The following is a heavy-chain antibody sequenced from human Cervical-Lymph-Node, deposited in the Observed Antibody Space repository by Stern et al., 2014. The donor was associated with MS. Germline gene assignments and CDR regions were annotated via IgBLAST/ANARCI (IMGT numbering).Heavy chain of an antibody. CDR2: ISFDGRNK. J-gene: IGHJ4*02. D-gene: IGHD3-3*01. CDR3: ARDDLRNYDFSWRN. Sequence: VQLVESGGGVVQPGRSLRLSCAASRFTFSSYAMHWVRQAPGKGLEWVAVISFDGRNKYYADSVRGRFTISRDNSKNTLYLQMNSLGAEDTAVYDCARDDLRNYDFSWRNWGQGTLVTVSS. CDR1: RFTFSSYA. V-gene: IGHV3-30*04.